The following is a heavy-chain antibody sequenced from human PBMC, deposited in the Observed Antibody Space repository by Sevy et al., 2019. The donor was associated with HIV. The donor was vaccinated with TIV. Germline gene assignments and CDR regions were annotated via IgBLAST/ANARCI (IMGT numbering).Heavy chain of an antibody. CDR3: AKDCADVYYYDGYAAVDY. V-gene: IGHV3-23*01. CDR1: GIAFSTYA. D-gene: IGHD3-22*01. CDR2: ISASGSST. Sequence: GGSLRLSCAASGIAFSTYAMFWVRQAPGKGLEWVSSISASGSSTYYADSVKGRFTLSRDSSKNTLDLQMNSLLADDTAVYYCAKDCADVYYYDGYAAVDYWGQGTLVTVSS. J-gene: IGHJ4*02.